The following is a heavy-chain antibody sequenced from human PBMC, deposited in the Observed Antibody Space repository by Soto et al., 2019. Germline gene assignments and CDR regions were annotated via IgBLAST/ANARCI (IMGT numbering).Heavy chain of an antibody. CDR2: INPSGGST. Sequence: WASVKVSCKASGYTFTTYYMHWVRQAPGQGLEWMGIINPSGGSTSYAQKFQGRVTMTRDTSTSTVYMELSSLRSEDTAVYYCARPSGYSGYDSDFDYWGQGTLVTVSS. CDR1: GYTFTTYY. CDR3: ARPSGYSGYDSDFDY. V-gene: IGHV1-46*01. J-gene: IGHJ4*02. D-gene: IGHD5-12*01.